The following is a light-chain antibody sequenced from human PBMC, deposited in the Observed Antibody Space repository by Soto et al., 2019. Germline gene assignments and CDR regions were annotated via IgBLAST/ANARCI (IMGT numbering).Light chain of an antibody. CDR2: DAS. V-gene: IGKV1-5*01. CDR3: QQYDSFSPYT. CDR1: QSISSW. J-gene: IGKJ2*01. Sequence: DIQMTQSPSTLSASVGDRVTITCRASQSISSWLAWYQQKPGKAPKLLMYDASSLDSGVPSRFSGSGSGTEFTLTTTSLQPDDFATYYCQQYDSFSPYTFGQGTKLEI.